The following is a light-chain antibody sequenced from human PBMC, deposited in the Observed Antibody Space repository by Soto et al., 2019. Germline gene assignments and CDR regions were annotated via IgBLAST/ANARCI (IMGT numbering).Light chain of an antibody. Sequence: QSVLTQPPSVSGAPGQRVTISCTGSSSNIGAGYDVHWYQQLPGTAPKLLIYGNSNRPSGVPDRFSGSKSGTSASLAITGLQAEDEADYSCQSYDSSLSGSVVFGGGTQLTVL. CDR1: SSNIGAGYD. CDR3: QSYDSSLSGSVV. CDR2: GNS. V-gene: IGLV1-40*01. J-gene: IGLJ2*01.